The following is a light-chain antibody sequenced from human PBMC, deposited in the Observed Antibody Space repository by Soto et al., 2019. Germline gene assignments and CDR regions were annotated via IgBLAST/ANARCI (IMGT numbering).Light chain of an antibody. Sequence: EIVLTQSQSTLSLSPGVRSTLACRASQSVSSYLAWYQQKPGQAPSVIIYGASTRATGIPARFSGSGYGTEFNLTISSLQSEDFAVYYCQQYNNWPLTFGGGTKVDIK. J-gene: IGKJ4*01. CDR3: QQYNNWPLT. V-gene: IGKV3-15*01. CDR2: GAS. CDR1: QSVSSY.